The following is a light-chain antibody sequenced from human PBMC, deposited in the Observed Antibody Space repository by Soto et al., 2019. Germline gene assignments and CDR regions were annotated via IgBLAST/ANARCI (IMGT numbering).Light chain of an antibody. CDR2: AAS. J-gene: IGKJ4*01. CDR3: QQLNSYPLS. CDR1: QGISSY. V-gene: IGKV1-9*01. Sequence: QSPSFLSASVGDRVTISCRASQGISSYLAWYQHKPGKAPNLLISAASTLQSGVPSRFSGSGSGTEFTLTISSLQPEDLATYYCQQLNSYPLSFGGGTKVDIK.